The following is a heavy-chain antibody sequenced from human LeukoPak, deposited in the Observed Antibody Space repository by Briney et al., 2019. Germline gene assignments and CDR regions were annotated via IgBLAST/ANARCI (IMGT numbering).Heavy chain of an antibody. V-gene: IGHV4-59*01. Sequence: SETLSLTCTLSGASSSVCYCSWLRQPPGKGLEWIGYSYSGWNANYNPSLKIRVNISIDTSENQFSLRLTSVTAADAAVYFCAHSKRGGGYYINAFAVWGQGALVTISS. D-gene: IGHD1-26*01. CDR1: GASSSVCY. CDR2: SYSGWNA. CDR3: AHSKRGGGYYINAFAV. J-gene: IGHJ3*01.